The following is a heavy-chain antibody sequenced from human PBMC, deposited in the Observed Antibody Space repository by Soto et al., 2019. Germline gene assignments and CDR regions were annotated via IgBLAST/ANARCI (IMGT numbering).Heavy chain of an antibody. V-gene: IGHV5-51*01. J-gene: IGHJ6*02. D-gene: IGHD2-2*01. CDR2: IYPGDSDT. CDR1: GYSFTSYW. Sequence: PGESLKISCKGSGYSFTSYWIGWVRQMPGKGLEWMGIIYPGDSDTRYSPSFQGQVTISADKSISTAYLQWSSLKASDTAMYYCARQDYPAARGNYYYGMDVWGQGTTVTVSS. CDR3: ARQDYPAARGNYYYGMDV.